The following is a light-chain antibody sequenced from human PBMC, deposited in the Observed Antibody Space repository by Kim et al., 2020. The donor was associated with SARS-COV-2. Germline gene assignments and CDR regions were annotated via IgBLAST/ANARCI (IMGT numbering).Light chain of an antibody. CDR3: QVWDSSTVV. Sequence: SYELTQPLSVSVALGQTARITCGGNNIGSKNVHWYQQKPGQAPVLVIYRDSNRTSGIPERFSASNSGNTATLTISRAQAGDEADYYCQVWDSSTVVFGGGTRLTV. V-gene: IGLV3-9*01. CDR2: RDS. J-gene: IGLJ2*01. CDR1: NIGSKN.